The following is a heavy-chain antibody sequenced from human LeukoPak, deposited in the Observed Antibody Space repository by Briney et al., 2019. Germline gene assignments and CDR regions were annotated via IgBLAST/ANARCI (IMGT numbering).Heavy chain of an antibody. CDR3: ARGDGYNFWSFRY. Sequence: SETLSLTCTVSGASINSGSYYWAWIRQAAGKGLEWIGHVYNTGITKFSPSLESRVTIALDRSKNEFSLKLTSVTAADTAVYYCARGDGYNFWSFRYWGQGTLVTVSS. CDR2: VYNTGIT. D-gene: IGHD5-24*01. J-gene: IGHJ4*02. V-gene: IGHV4-61*09. CDR1: GASINSGSYY.